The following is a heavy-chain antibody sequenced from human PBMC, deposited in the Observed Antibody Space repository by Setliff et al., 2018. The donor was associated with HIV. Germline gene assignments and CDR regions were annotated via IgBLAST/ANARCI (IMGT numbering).Heavy chain of an antibody. V-gene: IGHV1-69*13. CDR1: GGTFSSYA. Sequence: AVNVSCKASGGTFSSYAISWVRQAPGQGLEWMGGIIPIFGTANYAQKFQGRVTIHADESTSTAYMEMSSLRSEDTAVYYCARGRDGYNNLDYWGQGTLVTVSS. CDR3: ARGRDGYNNLDY. D-gene: IGHD5-12*01. J-gene: IGHJ4*02. CDR2: IIPIFGTA.